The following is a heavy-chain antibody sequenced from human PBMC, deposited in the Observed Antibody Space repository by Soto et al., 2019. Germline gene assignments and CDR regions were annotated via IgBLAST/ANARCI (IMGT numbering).Heavy chain of an antibody. CDR3: ATNGYSSSWYGGGYYYGMDV. V-gene: IGHV1-18*04. D-gene: IGHD6-13*01. Sequence: ASVKVSCKASGYTFTSYGISWVRQAPGQGLEWMGWISAYNGNTNYAQKLQGRVTMTTDTSTSTAYMELRSLRSDDTAVYYCATNGYSSSWYGGGYYYGMDVWGQGTTVTVS. CDR2: ISAYNGNT. J-gene: IGHJ6*02. CDR1: GYTFTSYG.